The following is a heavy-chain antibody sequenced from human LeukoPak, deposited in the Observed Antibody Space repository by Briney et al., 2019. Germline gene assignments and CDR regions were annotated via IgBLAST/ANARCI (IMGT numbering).Heavy chain of an antibody. V-gene: IGHV4-59*01. CDR3: ARDRIGARGWFDP. CDR2: IYYSGNT. D-gene: IGHD1-26*01. Sequence: SETLSLTCAVYGGSFSGYYWSWIRQPPGKGLEWIGYIYYSGNTNCNPSLKSRVIISVDTSKNQFSLKLNSVTAADTAVYYCARDRIGARGWFDPWGQGTLVTVSS. CDR1: GGSFSGYY. J-gene: IGHJ5*02.